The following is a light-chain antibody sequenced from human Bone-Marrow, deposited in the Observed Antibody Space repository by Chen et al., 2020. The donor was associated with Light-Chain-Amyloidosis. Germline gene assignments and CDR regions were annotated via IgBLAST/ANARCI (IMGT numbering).Light chain of an antibody. CDR1: NSNIGINY. Sequence: QSVLTQPPSVSAAPGQKGTIPCSGSNSNIGINYVSWYQQLPGTSPKLLIYENNQRPSEIPDRFSGSKSGTSATLGVAGLQTGDEADYYCATWDSSLTVWMFGGGTKLTVL. CDR3: ATWDSSLTVWM. V-gene: IGLV1-51*02. CDR2: ENN. J-gene: IGLJ3*02.